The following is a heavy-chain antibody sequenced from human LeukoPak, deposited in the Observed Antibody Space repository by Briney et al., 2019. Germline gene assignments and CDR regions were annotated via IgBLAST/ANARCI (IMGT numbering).Heavy chain of an antibody. Sequence: SETLSLTCTVSGYSISSGYYWGWIRQPPGKGPEWIGSIYHSGSTYYNPSLKSRVTISVDTSKNQFSLKLSSVTAADTAVYYCARDLLTMVRGVTGAIFDYWGQGTLVTVSS. CDR2: IYHSGST. D-gene: IGHD3-10*01. J-gene: IGHJ4*02. V-gene: IGHV4-38-2*02. CDR3: ARDLLTMVRGVTGAIFDY. CDR1: GYSISSGYY.